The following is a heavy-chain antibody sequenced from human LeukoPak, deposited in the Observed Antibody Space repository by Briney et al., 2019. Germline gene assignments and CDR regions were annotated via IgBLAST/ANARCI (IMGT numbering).Heavy chain of an antibody. CDR3: AHSTKDYVAYNWFDP. Sequence: SGPPLVHPTQTLTLPCTFLGVSLTTTAVGVAWMRQPSGKALEGLALIYCDDDKRYSPSLKSRLTITKDTSKNQVVLTMTNMDPVDTATYYCAHSTKDYVAYNWFDPWGQGTLVTVSS. CDR2: IYCDDDK. CDR1: GVSLTTTAVG. V-gene: IGHV2-5*02. D-gene: IGHD4-17*01. J-gene: IGHJ5*02.